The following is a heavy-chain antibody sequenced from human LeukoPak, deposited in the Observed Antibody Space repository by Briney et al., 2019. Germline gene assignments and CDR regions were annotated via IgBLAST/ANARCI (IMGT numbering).Heavy chain of an antibody. J-gene: IGHJ4*02. Sequence: PSETLSLTCTVSGDSISSRNYYWGWIRQPPGKGLEWNGSIYYSGSTYYNPSLRSRVTISVDTSKNQFSLKLSSVTAADTAVYYCASRPFLWGFAYWGQGTLVTVSS. CDR3: ASRPFLWGFAY. CDR2: IYYSGST. V-gene: IGHV4-39*01. CDR1: GDSISSRNYY. D-gene: IGHD3-16*01.